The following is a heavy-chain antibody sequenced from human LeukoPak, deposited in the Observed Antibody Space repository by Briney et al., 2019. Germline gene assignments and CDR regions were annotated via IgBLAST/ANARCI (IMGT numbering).Heavy chain of an antibody. CDR3: AREAHSGYGTY. CDR1: GGSISSSSYY. D-gene: IGHD3-22*01. Sequence: KSSETLSLTCTVSGGSISSSSYYWGWIRQPPGKGLEWIGSIYYSGSTYYNPSLKSRVTISVDTSKNQFSLKLSSVTAADTAVYYCAREAHSGYGTYWGQGTLVTVSS. V-gene: IGHV4-39*01. CDR2: IYYSGST. J-gene: IGHJ4*02.